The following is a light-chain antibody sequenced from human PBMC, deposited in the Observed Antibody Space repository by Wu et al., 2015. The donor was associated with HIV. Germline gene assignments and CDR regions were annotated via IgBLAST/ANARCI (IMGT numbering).Light chain of an antibody. Sequence: SVGDESHHHLPGRRREVLISWFGPGSQQKPRERPLNSSIYEASTLQIGVPSRFSGSGSGTEFTLTISSLQPDDFGTYYCQRYDTYLLTFGGGTKVQI. V-gene: IGKV1-5*03. J-gene: IGKJ4*01. CDR3: QRYDTYLLT. CDR1: REVLISW. CDR2: EAS.